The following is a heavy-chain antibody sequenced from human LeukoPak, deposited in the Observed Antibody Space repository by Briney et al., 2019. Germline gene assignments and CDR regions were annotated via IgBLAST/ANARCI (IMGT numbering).Heavy chain of an antibody. V-gene: IGHV3-33*01. D-gene: IGHD6-13*01. Sequence: GGSLRLSCAASGFTFSSYGMHWVRQAPGKGLEWVAVIWYDGSNKYYADSVKGRFTISRDNSKNTLYLQMNSLRAEDTAVYYCARPRIAAAGTGLDYWGQGTLVTVSS. J-gene: IGHJ4*02. CDR3: ARPRIAAAGTGLDY. CDR1: GFTFSSYG. CDR2: IWYDGSNK.